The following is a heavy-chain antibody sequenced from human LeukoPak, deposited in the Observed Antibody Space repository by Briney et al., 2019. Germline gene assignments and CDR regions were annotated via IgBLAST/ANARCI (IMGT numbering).Heavy chain of an antibody. D-gene: IGHD3-9*01. Sequence: SGPTLVKPTQTLTLTCTFSGFSFSTSGVGVGWIRQPPGKALEWLAVIYWDEDKRYRPSLKSRLTITKDTSKNQVVLTMTNMDPVDTATYYYARSPYYDILTGSRGTFDYWAGESWSPSPQ. CDR3: ARSPYYDILTGSRGTFDY. CDR2: IYWDEDK. CDR1: GFSFSTSGVG. J-gene: IGHJ4*02. V-gene: IGHV2-5*02.